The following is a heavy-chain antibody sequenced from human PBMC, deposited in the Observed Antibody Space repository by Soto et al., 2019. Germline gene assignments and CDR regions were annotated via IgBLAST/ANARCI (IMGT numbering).Heavy chain of an antibody. J-gene: IGHJ4*02. Sequence: LSLTCTVSGGSMSSHYWTWLRQPPGKGLEWIGYISYSGSTYYNPSLKSRVTISADTSRNQFSPKLSSVIAADTAVYYCARADPDASVGYWGQGTLVTVSS. CDR1: GGSMSSHY. CDR2: ISYSGST. CDR3: ARADPDASVGY. V-gene: IGHV4-59*11. D-gene: IGHD3-16*01.